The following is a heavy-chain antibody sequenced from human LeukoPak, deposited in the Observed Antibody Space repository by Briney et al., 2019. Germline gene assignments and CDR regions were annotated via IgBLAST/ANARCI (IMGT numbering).Heavy chain of an antibody. D-gene: IGHD3-16*01. V-gene: IGHV1-2*02. Sequence: GASVKVSCKASGYTFTGYYMQWVRQAPGQGLEWMGWINPNSGGTNYAQKFQGRITMTRDTSISTAYMELNRLTSDDTAVYYCAIVRSDASYHDAFDYWGQGTQVTVSS. CDR1: GYTFTGYY. J-gene: IGHJ4*02. CDR3: AIVRSDASYHDAFDY. CDR2: INPNSGGT.